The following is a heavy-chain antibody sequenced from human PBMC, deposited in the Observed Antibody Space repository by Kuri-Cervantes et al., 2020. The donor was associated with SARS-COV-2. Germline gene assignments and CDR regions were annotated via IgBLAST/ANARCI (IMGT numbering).Heavy chain of an antibody. V-gene: IGHV4-34*01. Sequence: SETLSLTCAVYGGSFSGYYWSWIRQPPGKGLEWIGEINHCGSTNYNPSLKSRVTISVDTSKNQFSLKLSSVTAADTAVYYCARCRRIAAASRWFDPWGQGTLVTVSS. CDR1: GGSFSGYY. CDR3: ARCRRIAAASRWFDP. CDR2: INHCGST. J-gene: IGHJ5*02. D-gene: IGHD6-13*01.